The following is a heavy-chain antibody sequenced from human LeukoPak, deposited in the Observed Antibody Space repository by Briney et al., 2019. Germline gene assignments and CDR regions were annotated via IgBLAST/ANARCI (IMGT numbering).Heavy chain of an antibody. D-gene: IGHD3-22*01. CDR1: GYRFTSYW. V-gene: IGHV5-51*01. Sequence: GESLQISCKGSGYRFTSYWIGWVRPMPGKGLEWMGIIYPGDSDTRYSPSFQGQVTISADKSISTAYLQWSSLKASDTAMYYCARNYDSSGYYWVYWGQGTLVTVSS. CDR2: IYPGDSDT. J-gene: IGHJ4*02. CDR3: ARNYDSSGYYWVY.